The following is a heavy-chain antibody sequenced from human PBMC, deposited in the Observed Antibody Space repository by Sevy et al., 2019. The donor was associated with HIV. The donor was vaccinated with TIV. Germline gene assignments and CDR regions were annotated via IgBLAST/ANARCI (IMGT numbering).Heavy chain of an antibody. CDR2: ISAGGTTT. Sequence: GGSLRLSCAASGFIFSNYPMSWVRHSPGKGLEWVSDISAGGTTTYYADSVEGRFTISRDNSKNTVSLQINSLGAKDTAIYYCAKRYCSTITCYDDDFWNPYYFYGLDVWGQGISVTVSS. CDR1: GFIFSNYP. CDR3: AKRYCSTITCYDDDFWNPYYFYGLDV. V-gene: IGHV3-23*01. D-gene: IGHD2-2*01. J-gene: IGHJ6*02.